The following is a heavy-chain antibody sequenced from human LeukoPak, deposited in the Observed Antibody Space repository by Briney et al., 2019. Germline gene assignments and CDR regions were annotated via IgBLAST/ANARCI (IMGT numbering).Heavy chain of an antibody. V-gene: IGHV1-58*01. D-gene: IGHD1-1*01. CDR2: IVVGSGNT. CDR3: ATDDVTTGTKTALGY. Sequence: GTSVKVSCKASGFTFTSSAVQWVRQACGQGLEWIGWIVVGSGNTNYAQKFQERVTINRDMSTSTAYMELSGLRSEDTAVYYCATDDVTTGTKTALGYWGQGTLVTVSS. CDR1: GFTFTSSA. J-gene: IGHJ4*02.